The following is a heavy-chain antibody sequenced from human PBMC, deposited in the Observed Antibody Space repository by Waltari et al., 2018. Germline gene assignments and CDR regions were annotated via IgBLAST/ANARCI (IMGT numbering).Heavy chain of an antibody. D-gene: IGHD5-18*01. CDR3: ARSETGLWYNFDY. Sequence: QVQLQESGPGLVKPSETLSLTCPVSGGSLSSHYWRWIRQPPGKGLEWIGYIYYSGSTNYNPSLKSRVTISVDTSKNQFSLKLSSVTAADTAVYYCARSETGLWYNFDYWGQGTLVTVSS. CDR1: GGSLSSHY. J-gene: IGHJ4*02. CDR2: IYYSGST. V-gene: IGHV4-59*11.